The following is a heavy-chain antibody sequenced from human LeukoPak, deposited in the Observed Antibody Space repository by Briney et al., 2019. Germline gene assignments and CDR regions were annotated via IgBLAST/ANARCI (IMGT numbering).Heavy chain of an antibody. J-gene: IGHJ6*03. CDR1: GGTFSSYA. CDR3: ARDRGKAIYYYYYYMDV. Sequence: SVKVPCKASGGTFSSYAISWVRQAPGQGLEWMGGIIPIFGTASYAQKFQGRVTITTDESTSTAYMELSSLRSEDTAVYYCARDRGKAIYYYYYYMDVWGKGTTVTVSS. D-gene: IGHD3-16*01. V-gene: IGHV1-69*05. CDR2: IIPIFGTA.